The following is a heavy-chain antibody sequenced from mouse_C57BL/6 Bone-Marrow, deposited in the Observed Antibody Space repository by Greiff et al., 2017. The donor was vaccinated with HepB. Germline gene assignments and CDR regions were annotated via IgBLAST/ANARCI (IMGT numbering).Heavy chain of an antibody. Sequence: QVHVKQSGAELVRPGPSVKMSCKASGYTFTNYWIGWAKQRPGHGLEWIGDIYPGGGYTNYNEKFKGKATLTADKSSSTAYMQFSSLTSEDSAIYYCARKERLWDYYGSYDYWGQGTTLTVSS. CDR2: IYPGGGYT. V-gene: IGHV1-63*01. CDR3: ARKERLWDYYGSYDY. CDR1: GYTFTNYW. J-gene: IGHJ2*01. D-gene: IGHD1-1*01.